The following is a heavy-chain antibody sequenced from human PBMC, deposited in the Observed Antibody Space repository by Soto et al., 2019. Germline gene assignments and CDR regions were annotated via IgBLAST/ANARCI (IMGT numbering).Heavy chain of an antibody. V-gene: IGHV1-2*02. CDR3: AQESYCGGDGYQKYYYGMDV. CDR2: INPNSGGT. CDR1: GYTFTGYY. Sequence: GAAVKVSCKASGYTFTGYYMHWVRQAPGQGLEWMGWINPNSGGTNYAQKFQGRVTMTRDTSISTAYMELSRLRSDDTAVYYCAQESYCGGDGYQKYYYGMDVWGQGTTVTVSS. D-gene: IGHD2-21*02. J-gene: IGHJ6*02.